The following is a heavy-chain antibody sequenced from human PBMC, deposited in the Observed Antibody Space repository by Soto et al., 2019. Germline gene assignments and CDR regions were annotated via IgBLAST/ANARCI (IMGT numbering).Heavy chain of an antibody. V-gene: IGHV3-48*02. CDR1: GFTFGSYN. J-gene: IGHJ5*02. CDR3: ARDQTTGWFDP. Sequence: EVQLVESGGGLVQPGGSLRLSCAASGFTFGSYNMDWVRQAPGKGLEWLSYISGSGTTIYYADSVRGRFTTSRDNAKNSLYLQMNSLRDEDTAGYYYARDQTTGWFDPWGQGTMVTVSS. D-gene: IGHD4-17*01. CDR2: ISGSGTTI.